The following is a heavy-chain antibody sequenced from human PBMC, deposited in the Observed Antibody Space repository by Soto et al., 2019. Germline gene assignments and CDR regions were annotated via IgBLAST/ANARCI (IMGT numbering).Heavy chain of an antibody. J-gene: IGHJ6*02. CDR3: ASDDLRYYYSHGMDV. V-gene: IGHV3-33*01. Sequence: GGSLRLSCAASGFTFSSSVIHWVCQAPGKGLEWVAVIWYDGSNKYYADSVKGRFTISRDNSKNTLYLQMNSLRAEDTAVYYCASDDLRYYYSHGMDVRGQGTTVTLSS. CDR2: IWYDGSNK. CDR1: GFTFSSSV.